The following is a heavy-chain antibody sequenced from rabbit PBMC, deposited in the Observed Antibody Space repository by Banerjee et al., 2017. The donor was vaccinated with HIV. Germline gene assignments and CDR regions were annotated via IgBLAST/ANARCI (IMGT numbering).Heavy chain of an antibody. CDR1: GIDFSSVYY. D-gene: IGHD4-2*01. V-gene: IGHV1S40*01. J-gene: IGHJ4*01. CDR2: ISASSGNT. CDR3: ARGFYAGAAADGYAPWFGL. Sequence: QSLEESGGDLVKPGASLTLTCTASGIDFSSVYYICWVRQAPGKGLEWIACISASSGNTWYASWVNGRFTISKTSSTTVALQMTSLTAADTATYFCARGFYAGAAADGYAPWFGLWGPGTLVTVS.